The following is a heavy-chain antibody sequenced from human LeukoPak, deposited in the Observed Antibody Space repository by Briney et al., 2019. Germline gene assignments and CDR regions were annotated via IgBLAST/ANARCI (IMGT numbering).Heavy chain of an antibody. CDR2: INAGNGHT. CDR1: GYTFTNYA. D-gene: IGHD3-3*01. J-gene: IGHJ4*02. V-gene: IGHV1-3*01. CDR3: ARGIWSRTVSSYYFDC. Sequence: ASVKVSCKASGYTFTNYAMQWVRQAPGQRLEWMGWINAGNGHTRYSQRFQGRVTITRDTSASTVYMEVTSLRFEDTAVYYCARGIWSRTVSSYYFDCWGRGTLVTVSS.